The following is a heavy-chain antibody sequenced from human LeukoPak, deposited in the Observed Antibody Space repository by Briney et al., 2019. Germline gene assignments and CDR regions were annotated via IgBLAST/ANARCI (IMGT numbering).Heavy chain of an antibody. CDR2: ISTYNGNT. Sequence: GASVKVSCKGSGYTFSSYGISWVRQAPGQGLEWMGWISTYNGNTNYAQKLQGRVTMTTDISTSTAYMELRSLRSDDTAVYYCARVDEDGFDYWGQGTLVTVSS. CDR1: GYTFSSYG. V-gene: IGHV1-18*01. CDR3: ARVDEDGFDY. J-gene: IGHJ4*02.